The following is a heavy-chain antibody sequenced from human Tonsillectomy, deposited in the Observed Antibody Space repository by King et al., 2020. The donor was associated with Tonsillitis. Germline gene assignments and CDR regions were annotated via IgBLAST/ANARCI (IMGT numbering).Heavy chain of an antibody. Sequence: QLVQSGAEVKNPGASVKVSCKASGFSFSSHGVHWVRRAPGQRLEWMGWINAGTGYTKYSQKFQGRVTITRDTSASTVYMDLSSLRSEDTAVFYCARGYDSAYLDLWGRGTLVTVSS. CDR2: INAGTGYT. CDR3: ARGYDSAYLDL. CDR1: GFSFSSHG. V-gene: IGHV1-3*01. D-gene: IGHD5-12*01. J-gene: IGHJ2*01.